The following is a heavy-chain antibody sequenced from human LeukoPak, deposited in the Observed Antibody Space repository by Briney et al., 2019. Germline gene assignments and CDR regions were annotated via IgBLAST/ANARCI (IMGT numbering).Heavy chain of an antibody. CDR1: GFTFSSYG. CDR3: AKGYSSGLRH. V-gene: IGHV3-30*18. CDR2: ISYDGSNK. J-gene: IGHJ4*02. Sequence: PGGSLRLSCAASGFTFSSYGMHWVRQAPGKGLEWVAVISYDGSNKYYADSVKGRFTISRDNSKNTLYLKMNSLRAEDTAVYYCAKGYSSGLRHWGQGTLVTVSS. D-gene: IGHD6-19*01.